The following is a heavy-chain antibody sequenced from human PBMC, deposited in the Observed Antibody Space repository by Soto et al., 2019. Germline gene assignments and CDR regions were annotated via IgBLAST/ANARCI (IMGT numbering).Heavy chain of an antibody. CDR1: RFIFSSYG. V-gene: IGHV3-48*01. CDR3: ARYGPTGTAVNEPFDI. J-gene: IGHJ3*02. D-gene: IGHD1-1*01. Sequence: EVQLVESGGGLVQPGGSLRLSCAASRFIFSSYGMNWVRQAPGKWLEWLAYISRSSSPTYYADSVMGRFTISRDNAKNSLYLPMNSLRAEDTAVYYCARYGPTGTAVNEPFDILGPGKMVTVSS. CDR2: ISRSSSPT.